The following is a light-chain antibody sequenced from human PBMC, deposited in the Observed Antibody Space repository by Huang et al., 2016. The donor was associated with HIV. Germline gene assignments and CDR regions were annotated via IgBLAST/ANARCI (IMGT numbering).Light chain of an antibody. CDR1: QSVSSK. Sequence: DIVMTQSPATLSVSPGERATLSCRASQSVSSKLAWYQQKPGQAPGLLVYVASTRATGIPASFSGSGSGTEFTLTISSLQSEDFAVYYCQQYNNWPLTFGQGTKVEIK. V-gene: IGKV3-15*01. CDR3: QQYNNWPLT. J-gene: IGKJ1*01. CDR2: VAS.